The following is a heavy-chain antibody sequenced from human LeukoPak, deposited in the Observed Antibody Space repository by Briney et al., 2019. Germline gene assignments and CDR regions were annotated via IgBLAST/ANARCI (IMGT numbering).Heavy chain of an antibody. D-gene: IGHD3-22*01. V-gene: IGHV3-23*01. Sequence: GGSLRLSCAASGFTFSNYDMTWVRQAPGKGLEWVSTIVGGDGGTYYADSVRGRFTISRDNSKNTLYMQMNSLRADDTAVYYCAGKNYDSSGYYNRGFFEYWGQGTLVTVSS. CDR3: AGKNYDSSGYYNRGFFEY. J-gene: IGHJ4*02. CDR2: IVGGDGGT. CDR1: GFTFSNYD.